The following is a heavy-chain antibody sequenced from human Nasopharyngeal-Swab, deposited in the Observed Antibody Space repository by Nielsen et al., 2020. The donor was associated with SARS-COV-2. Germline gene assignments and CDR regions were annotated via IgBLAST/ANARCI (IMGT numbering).Heavy chain of an antibody. D-gene: IGHD6-13*01. Sequence: ASVKVSCKASGYTFTSYAMNWVRQAPGQGLEWMGWINTNTGNPTYAQGFTGRFVFSLDTSVSTAYLQISSLKAEDTAVYYCARDLIAADYYYYYYYMDVWGKGTTVTVSS. J-gene: IGHJ6*03. CDR2: INTNTGNP. CDR3: ARDLIAADYYYYYYYMDV. V-gene: IGHV7-4-1*02. CDR1: GYTFTSYA.